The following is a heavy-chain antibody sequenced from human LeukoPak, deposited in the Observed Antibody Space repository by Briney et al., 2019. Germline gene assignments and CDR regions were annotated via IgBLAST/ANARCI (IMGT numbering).Heavy chain of an antibody. CDR1: GAPITSYY. Sequence: SETLSLTCTVSGAPITSYYWSWIRQPAGKGLEWIGRIYTSGRTDYNPSLKSRVTMSVDTSKNQFSLKLSSVTAADTAVYYCARDVLVGASTTYSDYWGQGPRVTVSS. V-gene: IGHV4-4*07. J-gene: IGHJ4*02. CDR2: IYTSGRT. D-gene: IGHD1-26*01. CDR3: ARDVLVGASTTYSDY.